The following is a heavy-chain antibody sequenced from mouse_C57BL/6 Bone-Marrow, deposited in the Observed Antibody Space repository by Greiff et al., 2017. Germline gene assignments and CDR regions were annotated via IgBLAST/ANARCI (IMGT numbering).Heavy chain of an antibody. V-gene: IGHV1-52*01. CDR2: IDPSDSET. J-gene: IGHJ4*01. D-gene: IGHD1-1*01. CDR3: ARPHYCGSSPYATDY. Sequence: QVQLQQPGAELVRPGSSVKLSCKASGYTFTSYWMHWVKQRPIQGLEWIGNIDPSDSETHYNQKFKDKATLTVDKSSSTAYMQLSSLTSEDSAVXYCARPHYCGSSPYATDYWGQGTSVTVSS. CDR1: GYTFTSYW.